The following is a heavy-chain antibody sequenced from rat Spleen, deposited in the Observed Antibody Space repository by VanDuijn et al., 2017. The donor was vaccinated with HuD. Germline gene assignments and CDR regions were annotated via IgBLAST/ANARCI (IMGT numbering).Heavy chain of an antibody. CDR1: GFTFSHYY. V-gene: IGHV5-25*01. J-gene: IGHJ2*01. Sequence: EVQLVESGGGLVQPGRSLKISCAASGFTFSHYYMAWVRQAPTKGLEWVASISIGGTNIYYRDYVKGRFPISRDNARITLYLQMDSLRSEDTATYYCARQYYGYNSYYFDYWGQGVMVTVSS. D-gene: IGHD1-9*01. CDR2: ISIGGTNI. CDR3: ARQYYGYNSYYFDY.